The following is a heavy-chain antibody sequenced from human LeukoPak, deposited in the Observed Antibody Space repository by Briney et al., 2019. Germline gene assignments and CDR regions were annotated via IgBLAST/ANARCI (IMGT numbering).Heavy chain of an antibody. CDR3: ARGDYYDSSGYYYFDY. V-gene: IGHV3-30*03. CDR2: ISYDGSNK. Sequence: GGSLRLSCAASGFTFSSYGMHWVRQAPGKGLEWVAVISYDGSNKYYADSVKGRLTISRDNSKNTLYLQMNSLRAEDTAVYYCARGDYYDSSGYYYFDYWGQGTLVTVSS. D-gene: IGHD3-22*01. J-gene: IGHJ4*02. CDR1: GFTFSSYG.